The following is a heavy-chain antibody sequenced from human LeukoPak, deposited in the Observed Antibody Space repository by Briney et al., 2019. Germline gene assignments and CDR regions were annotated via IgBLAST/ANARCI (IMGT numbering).Heavy chain of an antibody. Sequence: SETLSLTCTVSGASINSYYWSWIRQPAGQGLEWIGRIWADGAPTYRPSLKSRVSISVDVSKNQFSLRLTSVTAADTAVYYCARGRDSRGYQFMGFDSWGQGTLVTVSS. J-gene: IGHJ4*02. CDR3: ARGRDSRGYQFMGFDS. D-gene: IGHD3-22*01. V-gene: IGHV4-4*07. CDR1: GASINSYY. CDR2: IWADGAP.